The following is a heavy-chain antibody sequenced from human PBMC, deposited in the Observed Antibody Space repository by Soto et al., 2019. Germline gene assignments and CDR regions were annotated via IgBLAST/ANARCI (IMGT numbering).Heavy chain of an antibody. CDR1: GFTFNTYG. CDR2: ISYDGSNK. Sequence: QVQLVESGGAVVQPGKSLRLSCAASGFTFNTYGMYWVRQAPGKGLVWVAAISYDGSNKYHADSVKGRFTISRDNSKNTLYLQMNSLRVEDTAVYYCAKDIVRYTYGACDYWGQGALVTVSS. J-gene: IGHJ4*02. V-gene: IGHV3-30*18. CDR3: AKDIVRYTYGACDY. D-gene: IGHD5-18*01.